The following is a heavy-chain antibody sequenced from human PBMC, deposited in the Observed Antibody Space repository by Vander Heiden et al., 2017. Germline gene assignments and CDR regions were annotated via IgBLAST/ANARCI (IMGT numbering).Heavy chain of an antibody. Sequence: EVQLVESGGGLVQPGGSLRLSCAASGFTFSSYSMNWVRQAPGKGLEWVSYSSSSSSTIYYADSVKGRFTISRDNAKNSLYLQMNSLRDEDTAVYYCARDPMDLALIVVVPAAILYGMDVWGQGTTVTVSS. CDR2: SSSSSSTI. D-gene: IGHD2-2*02. V-gene: IGHV3-48*02. J-gene: IGHJ6*02. CDR3: ARDPMDLALIVVVPAAILYGMDV. CDR1: GFTFSSYS.